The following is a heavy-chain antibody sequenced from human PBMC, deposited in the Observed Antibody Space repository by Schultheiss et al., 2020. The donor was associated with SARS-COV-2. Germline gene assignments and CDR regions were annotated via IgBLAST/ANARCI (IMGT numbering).Heavy chain of an antibody. D-gene: IGHD2-21*02. V-gene: IGHV3-48*03. CDR3: ARGAEECGGDCYSPLDY. J-gene: IGHJ4*02. CDR1: GFTFSSYE. Sequence: GGSLRLSCAASGFTFSSYEMNWVRQAPGKGLEWVSYISSSGSTIYYADSVKGRFTISRDNAKNSLYLQMNSLRAEDTAVYYCARGAEECGGDCYSPLDYWGQGTLVTVSS. CDR2: ISSSGSTI.